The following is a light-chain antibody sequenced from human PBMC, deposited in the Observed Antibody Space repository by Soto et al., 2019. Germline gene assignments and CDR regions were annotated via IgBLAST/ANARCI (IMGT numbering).Light chain of an antibody. CDR2: DES. CDR1: KIGSKV. J-gene: IGLJ1*01. CDR3: QVWASTDEFFV. Sequence: SYELTQPPSVSVAPGQTARITCGGDKIGSKVVHWYRQRPGQAPVAVVFDESDRPSGIPDRISASRSGDTATLTISRVDAGDEADYYCQVWASTDEFFVFGSGTKVTVL. V-gene: IGLV3-21*02.